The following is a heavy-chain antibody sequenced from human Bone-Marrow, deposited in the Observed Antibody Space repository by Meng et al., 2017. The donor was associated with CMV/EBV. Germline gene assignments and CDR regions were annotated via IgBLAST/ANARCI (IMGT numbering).Heavy chain of an antibody. CDR3: TRDDDRITIFGVVIYPNQDREKKVYYYGMAV. CDR2: IRSKAYGGTT. Sequence: SLRLQGTDAETTFGAHAMSCVRREPWTGLEWVGFIRSKAYGGTTEYAASVKGRFTISRDDSKSIAYLQMNSLKTEDTAVYYCTRDDDRITIFGVVIYPNQDREKKVYYYGMAVWGPGHTVT. V-gene: IGHV3-49*04. D-gene: IGHD3-3*01. J-gene: IGHJ6*02. CDR1: ETTFGAHA.